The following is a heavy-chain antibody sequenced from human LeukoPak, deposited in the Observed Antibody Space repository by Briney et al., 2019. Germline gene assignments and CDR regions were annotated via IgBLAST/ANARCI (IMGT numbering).Heavy chain of an antibody. J-gene: IGHJ4*02. V-gene: IGHV3-49*03. D-gene: IGHD5-24*01. Sequence: GGSLRLSCTVSGFTFGDYAMSWFRKAPGKGLGWVGFIRSKAYGGTTEYPASVKGRFTISRDDSKSIAYLQMNSLKTEDTAVYYCTRDEFSDIQADEMATIPLDYWGQGTLVTVSS. CDR3: TRDEFSDIQADEMATIPLDY. CDR2: IRSKAYGGTT. CDR1: GFTFGDYA.